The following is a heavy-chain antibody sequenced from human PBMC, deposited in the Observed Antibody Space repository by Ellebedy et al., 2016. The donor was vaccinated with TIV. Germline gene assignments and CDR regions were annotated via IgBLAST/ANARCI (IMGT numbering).Heavy chain of an antibody. CDR3: ARFVDGGWDY. V-gene: IGHV4-59*01. CDR1: GGSISSYY. J-gene: IGHJ4*02. D-gene: IGHD3-10*01. CDR2: IYYSGST. Sequence: MPSETLSLTCTVSGGSISSYYWSWIRQPPGKGLEWIGYIYYSGSTNYNPSLKSRVTISVDTSKNQFSLKLSSVTAADTAVYYCARFVDGGWDYWGQGTLVTVSS.